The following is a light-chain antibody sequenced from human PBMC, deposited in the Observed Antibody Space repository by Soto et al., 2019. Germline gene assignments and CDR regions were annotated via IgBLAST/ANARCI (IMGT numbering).Light chain of an antibody. CDR2: SNN. CDR3: GAWDDSLNGLV. J-gene: IGLJ2*01. Sequence: QPVLTQPPSASGTPGQRVTISCSGSSSNIVSNTVNWYQQLPGTAPKLLIYSNNQRPSAVPDRFSGSKSGTSASLAISGLQCEDEADYYCGAWDDSLNGLVFGGVTKLTVL. V-gene: IGLV1-44*01. CDR1: SSNIVSNT.